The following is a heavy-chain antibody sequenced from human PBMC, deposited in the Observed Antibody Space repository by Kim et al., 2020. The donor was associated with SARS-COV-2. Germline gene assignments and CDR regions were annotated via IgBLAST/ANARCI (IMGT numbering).Heavy chain of an antibody. J-gene: IGHJ6*03. D-gene: IGHD3-10*01. Sequence: GGSLRLSCAASGFTFSTYAMHWVRQAPGKGLEWVAVISYDGSNKYYADSVKDRFTISRDNSKNTLYLQRNSLRPEDTAVYFGLRGPGYYYYYMDVWGKGTTVTVSS. CDR3: LRGPGYYYYYMDV. V-gene: IGHV3-30-3*01. CDR1: GFTFSTYA. CDR2: ISYDGSNK.